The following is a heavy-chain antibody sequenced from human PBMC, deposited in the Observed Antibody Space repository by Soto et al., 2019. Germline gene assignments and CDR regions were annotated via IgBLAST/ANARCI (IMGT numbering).Heavy chain of an antibody. D-gene: IGHD2-15*01. CDR1: GYTFTSYG. Sequence: ASVKVSCKASGYTFTSYGISWVRQAPGQGLEWMGWISAYNGNTNYAQKLQGRVTMTTDTSTSTAYMELRSLRSDDTAVYYCARDDVLCDGGRRYGVPLDVWGKGTTVTVSS. CDR3: ARDDVLCDGGRRYGVPLDV. CDR2: ISAYNGNT. V-gene: IGHV1-18*01. J-gene: IGHJ6*04.